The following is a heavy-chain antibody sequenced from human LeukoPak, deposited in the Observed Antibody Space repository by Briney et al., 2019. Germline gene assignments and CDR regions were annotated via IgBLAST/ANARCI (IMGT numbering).Heavy chain of an antibody. CDR3: ARRGASNNWFDP. CDR2: IDPSDSYT. V-gene: IGHV5-10-1*01. J-gene: IGHJ5*02. Sequence: GESLKISCKGSGYSFTSYWISWVRQMPGKGLEWMGRIDPSDSYTNYSPSCQGHVTISADKSISTAYLQWSSLKASDTAMYYCARRGASNNWFDPWGQGTLVTVSS. CDR1: GYSFTSYW. D-gene: IGHD3-10*01.